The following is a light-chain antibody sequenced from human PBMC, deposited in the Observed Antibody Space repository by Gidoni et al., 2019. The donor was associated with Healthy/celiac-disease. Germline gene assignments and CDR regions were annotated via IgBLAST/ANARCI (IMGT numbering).Light chain of an antibody. Sequence: SSALTQDPAVSVALGQTVRITCQGDSLRSYYASWYQQKPGQAPVLVTYGKNNRPSGIPDRFSGSSSGNTASLTITGAQAEDEADYYCNSRDSSGNHLRVFGGGTKLTVL. CDR1: SLRSYY. CDR2: GKN. CDR3: NSRDSSGNHLRV. V-gene: IGLV3-19*01. J-gene: IGLJ2*01.